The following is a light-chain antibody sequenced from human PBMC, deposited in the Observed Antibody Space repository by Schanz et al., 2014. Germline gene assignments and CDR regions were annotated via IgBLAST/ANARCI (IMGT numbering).Light chain of an antibody. CDR3: SSYADSNNLV. V-gene: IGLV2-14*03. Sequence: QSALTQPASVSGSPGRSITISCTGTSSDVGGYNLVFWYQQHPGKAPKLMIYDVTNRPSGVSNRFSGSKSGNTASLTISGLQAEDEAGYYCSSYADSNNLVFGGGTKVTVL. CDR2: DVT. CDR1: SSDVGGYNL. J-gene: IGLJ2*01.